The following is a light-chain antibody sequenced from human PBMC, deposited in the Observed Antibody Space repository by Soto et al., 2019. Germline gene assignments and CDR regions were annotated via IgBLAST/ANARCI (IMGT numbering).Light chain of an antibody. CDR2: GAS. CDR3: QQYGTSPRT. Sequence: EIVLTQSPSTLSLSPGERVTLSCRASQSVSSSYFAWYQQKPGQAPRLLIYGASSRATGIPDRFSGSGSGTVFTLTISRLEPEDFAVYYCQQYGTSPRTFGQGTKVEIK. V-gene: IGKV3-20*01. J-gene: IGKJ1*01. CDR1: QSVSSSY.